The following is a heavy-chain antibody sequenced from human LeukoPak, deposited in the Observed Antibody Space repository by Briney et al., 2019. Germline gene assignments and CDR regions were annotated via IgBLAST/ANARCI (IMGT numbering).Heavy chain of an antibody. CDR1: GFNFNRDW. J-gene: IGHJ3*01. V-gene: IGHV3-7*01. Sequence: GGSLRLSCAASGFNFNRDWMSWVRQAPGKGLEWVANIRQDGSEKYYVDSVKGRLTISRDNAKNSLYLQMNNLTAADTAIYYCARAGYYGDDAFDLWGQGTRVTVSS. D-gene: IGHD2/OR15-2a*01. CDR2: IRQDGSEK. CDR3: ARAGYYGDDAFDL.